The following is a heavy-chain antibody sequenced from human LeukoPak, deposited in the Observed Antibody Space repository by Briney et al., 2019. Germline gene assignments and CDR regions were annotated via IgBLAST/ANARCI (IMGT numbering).Heavy chain of an antibody. CDR2: ISSSSSYM. CDR3: AKDLANPNRGYFQH. V-gene: IGHV3-21*04. D-gene: IGHD3-10*01. CDR1: GFTFSSYS. Sequence: GGSLRLSCAASGFTFSSYSMNWVRQAPGKGPEWVSSISSSSSYMFYADSVKGRFTVSRDNAKNSLYLQMNSLRAEDTAVYYCAKDLANPNRGYFQHWGQGTLVTVSS. J-gene: IGHJ1*01.